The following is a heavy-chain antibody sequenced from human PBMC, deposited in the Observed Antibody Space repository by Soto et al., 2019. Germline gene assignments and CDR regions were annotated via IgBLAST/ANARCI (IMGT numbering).Heavy chain of an antibody. Sequence: GWTLKHQGKGLEWIGYIYYDGSTNYNPSLKSRVTISLDTSNNQFSLKLNSVTAADTAVYYCACSHIAAAPYGMDVWGQGTTVTVSS. CDR3: ACSHIAAAPYGMDV. D-gene: IGHD6-13*01. V-gene: IGHV4-59*08. CDR2: IYYDGST. J-gene: IGHJ6*02.